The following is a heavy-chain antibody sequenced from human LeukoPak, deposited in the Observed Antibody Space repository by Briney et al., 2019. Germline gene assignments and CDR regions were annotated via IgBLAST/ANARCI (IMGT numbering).Heavy chain of an antibody. CDR2: IYYTGSS. J-gene: IGHJ4*01. Sequence: LRLSCVASGFTFSDHYMDWVRQTPGKGLEWIGYIYYTGSSSYNPSLRSRVTISADTSKNQFSLKLSSVTAADTAVYYCASRKLGNDYWGQGTLVTVSS. CDR1: GFTFSDHY. V-gene: IGHV4-59*11. D-gene: IGHD7-27*01. CDR3: ASRKLGNDY.